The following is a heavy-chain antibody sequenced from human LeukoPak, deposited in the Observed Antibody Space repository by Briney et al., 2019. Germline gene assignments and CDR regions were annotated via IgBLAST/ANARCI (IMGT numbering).Heavy chain of an antibody. Sequence: SGPALVKPTQTLTLTCTFSGFSLSTSGMSVSSTLQPPGKALEWLARIDWDDDKYYSTSLKTRLTISKDTSKNQVVLTMTNMDPVDTATYYCARISLRAAPGVYYMDVWGKGTTVTVSS. CDR2: IDWDDDK. D-gene: IGHD3-3*01. CDR3: ARISLRAAPGVYYMDV. V-gene: IGHV2-70*11. CDR1: GFSLSTSGMS. J-gene: IGHJ6*03.